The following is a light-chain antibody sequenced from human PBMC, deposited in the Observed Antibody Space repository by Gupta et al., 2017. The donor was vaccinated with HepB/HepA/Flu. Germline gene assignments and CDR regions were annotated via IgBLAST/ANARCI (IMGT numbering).Light chain of an antibody. V-gene: IGKV1-17*01. CDR2: GAS. Sequence: DIQMTQSPSSLSASGGDRVTITCRASQGIRNGLAWYQHKAGKAPERLIYGASNLESGVPSRFSGSGSGTEFTLTITSLQPEDFATYFCLQHNDLPLTFGGGT. CDR1: QGIRNG. J-gene: IGKJ4*01. CDR3: LQHNDLPLT.